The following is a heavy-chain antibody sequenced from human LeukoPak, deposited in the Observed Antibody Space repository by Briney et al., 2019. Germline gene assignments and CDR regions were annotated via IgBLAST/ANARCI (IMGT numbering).Heavy chain of an antibody. CDR2: ISSGGGST. J-gene: IGHJ4*02. CDR1: GFTFSSYA. V-gene: IGHV3-23*01. CDR3: APHYYDSSGYSYFDY. D-gene: IGHD3-22*01. Sequence: GASLRLSCAASGFTFSSYAMSWVRQAPGKGLEWVSAISSGGGSTYYADSVKGRFTISRDNSKNTLYLQMNSLRAEDTAVYYCAPHYYDSSGYSYFDYWGQGTLVTVSS.